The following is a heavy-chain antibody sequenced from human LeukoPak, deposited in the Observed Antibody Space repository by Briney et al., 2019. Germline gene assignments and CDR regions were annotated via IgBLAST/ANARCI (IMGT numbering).Heavy chain of an antibody. CDR2: ISGSGGST. V-gene: IGHV3-23*01. CDR3: AKDLLSLQSVYCSGGSCYDWFDP. J-gene: IGHJ5*02. D-gene: IGHD2-15*01. Sequence: GSLRLSCAASGFTFSSYAMSWVRQAPGKGLEWVSAISGSGGSTYYADSVKGRFTISRDNSKNTLYLQMNSLRAEDTAVYYCAKDLLSLQSVYCSGGSCYDWFDPWGQGTLVTVSS. CDR1: GFTFSSYA.